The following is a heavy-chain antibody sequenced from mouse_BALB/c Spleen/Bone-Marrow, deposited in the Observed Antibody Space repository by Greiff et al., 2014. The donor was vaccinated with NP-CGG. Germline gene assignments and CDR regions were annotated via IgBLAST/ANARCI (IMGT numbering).Heavy chain of an antibody. CDR1: GYSITSGYS. V-gene: IGHV3-1*02. D-gene: IGHD1-2*01. CDR2: IHYSGGT. J-gene: IGHJ4*01. CDR3: ARWNGYYAMDY. Sequence: ESGPALVKPSQSLSLTCTVTGYSITSGYSWHWIRQFPGNTLEWKGYIHYSGGTNYNPSLKSRISITRDTSKNQFFLQLNSVTTEDTATYYCARWNGYYAMDYWGQGTSITVSS.